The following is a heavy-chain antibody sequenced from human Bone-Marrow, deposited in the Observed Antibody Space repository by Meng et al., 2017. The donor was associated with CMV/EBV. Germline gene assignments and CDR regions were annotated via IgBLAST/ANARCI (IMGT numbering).Heavy chain of an antibody. CDR1: GFAFSTCW. V-gene: IGHV3-74*03. Sequence: GESLKISCAAAGFAFSTCWLHWVRQAPGKGLVWVSRIDSDGTVTTYGDSVKGRFTVSRDNAKNTMYLHMSSLRAEDTAVYFCGRDIVGHTVDYWGQGTLVTVSS. J-gene: IGHJ4*02. D-gene: IGHD1-26*01. CDR3: GRDIVGHTVDY. CDR2: IDSDGTVT.